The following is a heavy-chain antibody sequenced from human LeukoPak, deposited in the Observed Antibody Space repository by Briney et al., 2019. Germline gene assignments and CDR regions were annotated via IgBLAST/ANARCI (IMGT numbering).Heavy chain of an antibody. J-gene: IGHJ4*02. CDR3: AATRRAARAFDY. V-gene: IGHV1-2*02. CDR2: INPNSGGT. Sequence: ASVKVSRKASGYTFTGYYMHWVRQAPGQGLEWMGWINPNSGGTNYAQKFQGRVTMTRDTSISTAYMELSRLRPDDTAVYYCAATRRAARAFDYWGQGTLVTVSS. CDR1: GYTFTGYY. D-gene: IGHD6-6*01.